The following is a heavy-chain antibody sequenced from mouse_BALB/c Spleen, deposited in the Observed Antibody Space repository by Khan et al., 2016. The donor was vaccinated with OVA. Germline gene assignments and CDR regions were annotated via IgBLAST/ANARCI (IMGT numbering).Heavy chain of an antibody. D-gene: IGHD2-14*01. V-gene: IGHV14-3*02. CDR3: ARTYDGTVDY. Sequence: VQLQQPGAELVKPGASVKLSCTASGFNIKDTYMHWVKQRPEEGLEWIGKIDPANGNTKYDPKFQGKATITADTSSNTAYLQLSSLTSEDTAVYYCARTYDGTVDYWGQGTSVTVAS. CDR2: IDPANGNT. CDR1: GFNIKDTY. J-gene: IGHJ4*01.